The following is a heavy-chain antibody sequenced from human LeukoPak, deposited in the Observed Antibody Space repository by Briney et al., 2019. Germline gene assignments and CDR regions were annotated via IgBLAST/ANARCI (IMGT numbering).Heavy chain of an antibody. Sequence: PGGSLRLSCAASGFTVSSNYMSWVRQAPGKGLEWVGRIKSKTDGGTTDYAAPGKGRFTISRDDSKNTLYLQMNSPKTEDTAVYYCTTQYYDILTGYYLNYWGQGTLVTVSS. CDR2: IKSKTDGGTT. V-gene: IGHV3-15*01. CDR3: TTQYYDILTGYYLNY. CDR1: GFTVSSNY. J-gene: IGHJ4*02. D-gene: IGHD3-9*01.